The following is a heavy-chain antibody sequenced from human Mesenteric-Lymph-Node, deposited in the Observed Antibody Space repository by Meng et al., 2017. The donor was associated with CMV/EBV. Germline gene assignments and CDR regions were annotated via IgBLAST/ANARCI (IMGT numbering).Heavy chain of an antibody. V-gene: IGHV3-74*01. J-gene: IGHJ5*02. CDR1: GFTFSSYW. CDR2: INSDGSST. Sequence: GESLKISCAASGFTFSSYWMHWVRQAPGKGLVWVSRINSDGSSTSYADSVKGRFTISRDNAKNSLYLQMNSLRAEDTAVYYCARADGKYQLQNWFDPWGQGTLVTVSS. D-gene: IGHD2-2*01. CDR3: ARADGKYQLQNWFDP.